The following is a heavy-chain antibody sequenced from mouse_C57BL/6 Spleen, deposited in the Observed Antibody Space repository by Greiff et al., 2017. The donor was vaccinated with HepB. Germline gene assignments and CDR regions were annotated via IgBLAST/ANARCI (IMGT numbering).Heavy chain of an antibody. J-gene: IGHJ3*01. CDR1: GYTFTSYW. V-gene: IGHV1-64*01. CDR2: IHPNSGST. D-gene: IGHD2-2*01. Sequence: VQLQQPGAELVKPGASVKLSCKASGYTFTSYWMHWVKQRPGQGLEWIGMIHPNSGSTNYNEKFKSKATLTVDKSSSTAYMQRLSLTSEDSAVYYCARKGGDDEGVAYWGQGTLVTVSA. CDR3: ARKGGDDEGVAY.